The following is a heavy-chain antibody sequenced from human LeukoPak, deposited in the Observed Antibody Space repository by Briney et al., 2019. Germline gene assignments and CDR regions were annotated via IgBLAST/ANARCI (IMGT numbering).Heavy chain of an antibody. CDR2: MNSDGSNT. J-gene: IGHJ4*02. CDR3: ARGLGAYQFDY. Sequence: GGSLRLSCAASGFTFSIYWMHWVRHVPGKGLVWMSAMNSDGSNTRYADSVKGRFTISRDNAKNTLYLQVDSLRAEDTAVYYCARGLGAYQFDYWGQGTLVTVSS. CDR1: GFTFSIYW. V-gene: IGHV3-74*01. D-gene: IGHD2-2*01.